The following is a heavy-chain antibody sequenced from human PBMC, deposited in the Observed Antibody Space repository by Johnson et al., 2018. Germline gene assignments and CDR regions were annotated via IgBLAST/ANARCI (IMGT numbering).Heavy chain of an antibody. D-gene: IGHD3-22*01. CDR3: VRGTDYDSRRHYFPEAFDV. CDR2: IKQDASEK. Sequence: EVQLVESGGGLVQPGGSLRLSCEVSGFTFRSYWMSWVRQAPGKGLEWVANIKQDASEKKYVDSVKGRFTISRDNAKNSLYLQMNTLRAEDTAVDYCVRGTDYDSRRHYFPEAFDVRGQGTMVTVSS. CDR1: GFTFRSYW. V-gene: IGHV3-7*04. J-gene: IGHJ3*01.